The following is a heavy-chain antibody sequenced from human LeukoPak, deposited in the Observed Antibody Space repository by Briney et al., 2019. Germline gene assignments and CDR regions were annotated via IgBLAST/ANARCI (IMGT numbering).Heavy chain of an antibody. J-gene: IGHJ3*02. Sequence: GGSLRLSCAASGFTFSNYWMSWVRQAPGKGLEWVAHINQDGSEQYYVDSVKGRFTISRGNAKNSLYLKMNSLRAEDTAVDYCARDGGGDIVVAFAFDIWGQGTMVTVSS. V-gene: IGHV3-7*05. D-gene: IGHD2-15*01. CDR2: INQDGSEQ. CDR1: GFTFSNYW. CDR3: ARDGGGDIVVAFAFDI.